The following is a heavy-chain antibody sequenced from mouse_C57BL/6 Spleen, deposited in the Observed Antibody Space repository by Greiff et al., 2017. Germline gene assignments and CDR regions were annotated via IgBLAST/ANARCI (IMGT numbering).Heavy chain of an antibody. CDR3: ASGQACDGNYGY. J-gene: IGHJ2*01. D-gene: IGHD2-1*01. CDR1: GYAFSSSW. CDR2: IYPEDGDT. Sequence: VQLQQSGPELVKPGASVKISCKASGYAFSSSWMNWVKQRPGKGLEWIGRIYPEDGDTNYNGTFKGKATLTTDKSSSTAYMQLSSLTSEDSAVDFCASGQACDGNYGYWGQGTTLTVSS. V-gene: IGHV1-82*01.